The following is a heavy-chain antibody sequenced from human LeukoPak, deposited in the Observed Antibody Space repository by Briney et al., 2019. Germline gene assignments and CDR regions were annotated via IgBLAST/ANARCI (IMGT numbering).Heavy chain of an antibody. CDR3: ANRAWLDS. V-gene: IGHV3-23*01. Sequence: GGSLRLSCAASGFTFSTFAMNWVRQAPGKGLEWVSVITDSGGKTYYADSVKGRFIISRDNSQNTLHLQMNSLRVEDTAVYYCANRAWLDSWGQGTLVTVSS. J-gene: IGHJ4*02. D-gene: IGHD5-12*01. CDR2: ITDSGGKT. CDR1: GFTFSTFA.